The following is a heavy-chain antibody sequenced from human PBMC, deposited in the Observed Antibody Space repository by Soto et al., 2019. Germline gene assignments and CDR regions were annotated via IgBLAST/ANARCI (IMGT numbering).Heavy chain of an antibody. J-gene: IGHJ3*02. CDR1: GGSISSYY. V-gene: IGHV4-59*01. Sequence: QVQLQESGPGLVKPSETLSLTCTVSGGSISSYYWSWIRQPPGKGLEWIGYIYYSGSTNYNPSLKGRVTIPLGTLKIXFSLKLSSVTAADTAVYYCARASKYSSSWYVPFDIWGQGTMVTVSS. CDR3: ARASKYSSSWYVPFDI. CDR2: IYYSGST. D-gene: IGHD6-13*01.